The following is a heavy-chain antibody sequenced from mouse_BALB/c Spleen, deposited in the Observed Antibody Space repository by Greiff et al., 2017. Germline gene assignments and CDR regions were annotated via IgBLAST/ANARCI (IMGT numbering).Heavy chain of an antibody. V-gene: IGHV14-3*02. J-gene: IGHJ4*01. D-gene: IGHD2-14*01. Sequence: EVQLQQSGAELVKPGASVKLSCTASGFNINDTYMHWVKQRPEQGLEWIGRIDPANGNTKYDPKFQGKATITADTSSNTAYLQLSSLTSEDTAVYYCASGYDYAMDYWGQGTSVTVSS. CDR1: GFNINDTY. CDR2: IDPANGNT. CDR3: ASGYDYAMDY.